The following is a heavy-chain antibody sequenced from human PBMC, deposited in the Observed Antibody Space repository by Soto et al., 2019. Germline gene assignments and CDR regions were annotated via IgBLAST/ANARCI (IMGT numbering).Heavy chain of an antibody. Sequence: SVKVSCKASGGTFSSYAISWVRQAPGQGLEWMGGIIPIFGTANYAQKFQGRVTITADESTSTAYMELSSLRSEDTAVYYCASSLRIFGVVPYYYYGMDVWGQGTTVTVSS. CDR2: IIPIFGTA. D-gene: IGHD3-3*01. V-gene: IGHV1-69*13. J-gene: IGHJ6*02. CDR1: GGTFSSYA. CDR3: ASSLRIFGVVPYYYYGMDV.